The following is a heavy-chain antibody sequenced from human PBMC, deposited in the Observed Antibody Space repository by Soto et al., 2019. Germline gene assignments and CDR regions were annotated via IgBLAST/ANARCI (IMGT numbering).Heavy chain of an antibody. CDR3: TTGYYYAPY. D-gene: IGHD3-10*01. CDR2: XXSKSDGGTT. V-gene: IGHV3-15*07. Sequence: EVQLVESGGGLVKPGGSLRLSCAASGFTFSNAWMNWVRQAPGEGLEWXGXXXSKSDGGTTDYAAPVKGRFTISXXXXXXXLXXQMNSLKIEDTAVYYCTTGYYYAPYWGQGTLVTVSS. CDR1: GFTFSNAW. J-gene: IGHJ4*02.